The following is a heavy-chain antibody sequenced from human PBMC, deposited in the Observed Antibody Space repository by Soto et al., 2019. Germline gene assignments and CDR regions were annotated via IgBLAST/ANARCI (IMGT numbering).Heavy chain of an antibody. D-gene: IGHD6-13*01. Sequence: ASVKVSCKASGYTFTGYYMHWVRQAPGQGLEWMGCINPISGGTKYAQKFQGRVTMTRDTSISTAYMELSRLRSDDTAVYYCASLGGIAAAEDYWGQGTLVTVSS. CDR3: ASLGGIAAAEDY. CDR2: INPISGGT. J-gene: IGHJ4*02. CDR1: GYTFTGYY. V-gene: IGHV1-2*02.